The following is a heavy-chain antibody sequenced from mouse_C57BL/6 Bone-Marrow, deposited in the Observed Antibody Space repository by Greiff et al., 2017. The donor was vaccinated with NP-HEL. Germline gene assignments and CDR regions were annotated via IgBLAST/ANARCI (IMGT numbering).Heavy chain of an antibody. D-gene: IGHD4-1*01. CDR2: ISGGGGNT. J-gene: IGHJ3*01. CDR3: ARHEILGRFAY. Sequence: EVKLVESGGGLVKPGGSLKLSCAASGFTFSSYTMSWVRQTPEKRLEWVATISGGGGNTYYPDSVKGRFTISSDNAKNTLYLQMSSLRSEDTALYYCARHEILGRFAYWGQGTLVTVSA. CDR1: GFTFSSYT. V-gene: IGHV5-9*01.